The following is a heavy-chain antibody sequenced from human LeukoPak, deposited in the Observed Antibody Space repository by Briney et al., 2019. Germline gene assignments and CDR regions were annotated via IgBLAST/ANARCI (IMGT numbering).Heavy chain of an antibody. CDR1: GGSISSYY. D-gene: IGHD1-26*01. V-gene: IGHV4-59*01. CDR3: ARTAPVGATTNFNY. CDR2: IYYSGST. J-gene: IGHJ4*02. Sequence: SETLSLTCTVSGGSISSYYWSWIRQPPGKGLEWIGYIYYSGSTNYNPSLKSRVTISVDTPKNQFSLKLSSVTAADTAVYYCARTAPVGATTNFNYWGQGTLVTVSS.